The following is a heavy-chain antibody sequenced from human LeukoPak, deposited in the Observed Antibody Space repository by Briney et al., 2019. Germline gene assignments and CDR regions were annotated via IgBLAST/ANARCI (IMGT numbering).Heavy chain of an antibody. J-gene: IGHJ4*02. CDR3: AKYDY. V-gene: IGHV3-9*01. Sequence: GGSLRLSCAASGFTFDDYAMHWVRQAPGKGLEWVSGISWNSGSIGYADSVKGRFTISRDNAKNSLYLQMNSLRAEDTALYYCAKYDYWGQGTLVTVSS. CDR2: ISWNSGSI. CDR1: GFTFDDYA.